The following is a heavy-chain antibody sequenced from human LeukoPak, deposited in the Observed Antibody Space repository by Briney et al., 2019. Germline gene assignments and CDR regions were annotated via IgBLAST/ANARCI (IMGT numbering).Heavy chain of an antibody. J-gene: IGHJ6*04. CDR1: GGSISSYY. Sequence: SETLSLTCTVSGGSISSYYWSWIRQPPGKGLEWIGYIYYSGSTNYNPSLKSRVTISVDTSKNQFSLKLSSVTAADTAVYYSARDRIDSQSGMDVWGKGTTVTVSS. V-gene: IGHV4-59*01. CDR2: IYYSGST. D-gene: IGHD2-15*01. CDR3: ARDRIDSQSGMDV.